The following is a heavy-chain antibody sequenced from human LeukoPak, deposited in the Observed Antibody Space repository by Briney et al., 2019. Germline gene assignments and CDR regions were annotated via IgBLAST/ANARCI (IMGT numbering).Heavy chain of an antibody. CDR2: ISSSTSYI. D-gene: IGHD1-26*01. Sequence: GGSLRLSCAASGFTFSSYSMNWIRQAPGKGLEWVSSISSSTSYIYYADSVKGRFTISKDNAKNSLYLQMNSLRAEDTAIYYCAKDRTVGASYWYFDLWGRGTLVTVSS. J-gene: IGHJ2*01. CDR1: GFTFSSYS. V-gene: IGHV3-21*04. CDR3: AKDRTVGASYWYFDL.